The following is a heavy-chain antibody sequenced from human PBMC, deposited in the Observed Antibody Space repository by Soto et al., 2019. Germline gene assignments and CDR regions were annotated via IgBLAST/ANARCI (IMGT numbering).Heavy chain of an antibody. CDR1: GYTFTSYG. J-gene: IGHJ5*02. D-gene: IGHD2-2*01. CDR2: ISDYNGNT. Sequence: QVQLVQSGAEVKKPGASVKVSCKASGYTFTSYGISWVRQAPGQGLEWMGWISDYNGNTNYAQKLQGRVTMTTDTSTSRAYMELRSLRSDDTAVYYCARDRVCSSTSCYEAWFVPWGQGTLVTVSS. V-gene: IGHV1-18*01. CDR3: ARDRVCSSTSCYEAWFVP.